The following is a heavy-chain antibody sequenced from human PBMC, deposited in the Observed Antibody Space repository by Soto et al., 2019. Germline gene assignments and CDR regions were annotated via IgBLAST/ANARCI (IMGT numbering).Heavy chain of an antibody. CDR3: TTNFYSDYGMDV. V-gene: IGHV3-15*01. CDR1: GNTFSKDW. CDR2: IKSKSDGGTT. D-gene: IGHD4-4*01. J-gene: IGHJ6*02. Sequence: EVQLVESGGGLVKPGGSLRLSCAASGNTFSKDWMNWVRQSPGKGLEWVGRIKSKSDGGTTDYAAPVKGRFTISRDDSKNTLCLQMNSLKTEDTAVYYCTTNFYSDYGMDVWGQGTTVTVSS.